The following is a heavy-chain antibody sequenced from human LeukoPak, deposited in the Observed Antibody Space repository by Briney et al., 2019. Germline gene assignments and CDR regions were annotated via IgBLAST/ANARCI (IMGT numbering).Heavy chain of an antibody. CDR1: GFTFSSYW. J-gene: IGHJ4*02. CDR2: IKQDGSEK. V-gene: IGHV3-7*01. Sequence: GGSLRLSCAASGFTFSSYWMSWVRQAPGKWLEWVANIKQDGSEKYYVDSVKGRFTISRDNAKNSLYLQMNSLRAEDTAVYYCPRDNYLVGATDYFDYWGQGTLVTVSS. CDR3: PRDNYLVGATDYFDY. D-gene: IGHD1-26*01.